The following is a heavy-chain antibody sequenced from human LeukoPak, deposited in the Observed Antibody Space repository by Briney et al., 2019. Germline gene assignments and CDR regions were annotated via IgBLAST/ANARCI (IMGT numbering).Heavy chain of an antibody. J-gene: IGHJ5*01. CDR2: IYRSGDT. D-gene: IGHD3-10*01. CDR1: GGSISSSSYY. V-gene: IGHV4-39*01. CDR3: AGPSRGVRFDS. Sequence: KPSETLSLTCSVSGGSISSSSYYWGWIRQPPGKGLEWIGSIYRSGDTYYNPSLNSRVTISIDTSKNQFSLRLSSVTAADTAVYYCAGPSRGVRFDSWGQGTLVTVSS.